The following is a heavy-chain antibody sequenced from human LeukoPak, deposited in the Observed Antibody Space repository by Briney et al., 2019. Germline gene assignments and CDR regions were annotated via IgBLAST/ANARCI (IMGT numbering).Heavy chain of an antibody. D-gene: IGHD1-26*01. V-gene: IGHV1-2*02. CDR1: GYTFTGYY. Sequence: GASVKVSCKASGYTFTGYYMHWVRQAPGQGLEWMGWINPNSGGTNYAQKFQGRVTMTRDTSISTAYMELSRLRSDDTAVYYCARVHSGSYSPFDYWGQGTLVTVSS. J-gene: IGHJ4*02. CDR2: INPNSGGT. CDR3: ARVHSGSYSPFDY.